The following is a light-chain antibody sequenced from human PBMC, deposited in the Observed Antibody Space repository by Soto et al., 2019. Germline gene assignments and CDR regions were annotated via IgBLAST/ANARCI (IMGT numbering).Light chain of an antibody. CDR2: EVS. CDR3: SSYTSSSPCV. J-gene: IGLJ1*01. V-gene: IGLV2-14*01. CDR1: NNDVGGYNY. Sequence: QSVLTQPASVSGSPGQSITISCTGTNNDVGGYNYVSWYQQHPGKAPKLMIYEVSNRASGVSNRFSGSKSGNTASLTISGLQAEDEADYYCSSYTSSSPCVFGTGTKVTVL.